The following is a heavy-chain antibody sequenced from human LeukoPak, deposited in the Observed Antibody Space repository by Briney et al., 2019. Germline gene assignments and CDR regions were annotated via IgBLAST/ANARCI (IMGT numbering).Heavy chain of an antibody. J-gene: IGHJ5*02. CDR2: ISGSGGST. CDR1: GFTFSSYA. V-gene: IGHV3-23*01. Sequence: GGSLRLSCAASGFTFSSYAMSWVRQVPGKGLEWVSAISGSGGSTYYADSVKGRFTISRDNSKNTLYLQMNSLRAEDTAVYYCAKAREAPPAFDPWGQGTPVTVSS. CDR3: AKAREAPPAFDP.